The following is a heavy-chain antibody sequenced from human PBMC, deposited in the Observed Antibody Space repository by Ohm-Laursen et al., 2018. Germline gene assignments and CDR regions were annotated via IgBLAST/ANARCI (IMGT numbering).Heavy chain of an antibody. CDR2: IYSGGST. V-gene: IGHV3-53*01. CDR1: GFTVSSNY. J-gene: IGHJ5*02. D-gene: IGHD2-15*01. CDR3: ARESRYCSGGNCYYWFDP. Sequence: SLRLSCTASGFTVSSNYMSWVRQAPGKGLEWVSVIYSGGSTSYADSVKGRFTTSRDNSKNTLYLQMNTLRAEDTAVYYCARESRYCSGGNCYYWFDPWGQGALVTVSS.